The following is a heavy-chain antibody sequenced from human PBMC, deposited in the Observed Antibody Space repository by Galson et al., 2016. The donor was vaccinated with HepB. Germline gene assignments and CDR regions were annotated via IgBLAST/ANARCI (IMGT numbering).Heavy chain of an antibody. CDR1: GGTFSSYA. V-gene: IGHV1-69*10. D-gene: IGHD6-19*01. Sequence: VKVSCKASGGTFSSYAFSWVRQAPGQGLEWMGRSVPILGMANYAQKFQGRVTITADKSTSTVYMELSSLRSEDTAMYYCARDAVAVAGTLHFYFYGMDVWGQGTTVTVSS. CDR3: ARDAVAVAGTLHFYFYGMDV. J-gene: IGHJ6*02. CDR2: SVPILGMA.